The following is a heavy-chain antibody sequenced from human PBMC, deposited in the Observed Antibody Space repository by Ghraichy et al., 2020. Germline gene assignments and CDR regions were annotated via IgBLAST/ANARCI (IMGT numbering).Heavy chain of an antibody. CDR1: GFTFSGYS. Sequence: GGSLRLSCAASGFTFSGYSMNWVRQAPGKGLEWVSSISSSSSYIYYADSLKGRLTISRDNAKNSLYLQMNSLRVEDTAVYYCARALDYGDSQGEGVCFDYSGQGTLVTVSS. CDR2: ISSSSSYI. J-gene: IGHJ4*02. V-gene: IGHV3-21*06. CDR3: ARALDYGDSQGEGVCFDY. D-gene: IGHD4-17*01.